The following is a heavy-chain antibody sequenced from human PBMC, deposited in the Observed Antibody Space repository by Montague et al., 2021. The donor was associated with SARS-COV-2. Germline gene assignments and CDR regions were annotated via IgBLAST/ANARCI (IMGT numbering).Heavy chain of an antibody. CDR1: SGSISSFY. D-gene: IGHD2-15*01. CDR3: ARHYSATLPAVY. Sequence: SETLSLTCTVSSGSISSFYWSWFRQPPGKGLEWIGYISDSGSTNYNPSLTSRVTMSVDTSKNQFSLKVNSVTAADTAVCYCARHYSATLPAVYWGQGTLVTVSS. CDR2: ISDSGST. J-gene: IGHJ4*02. V-gene: IGHV4-59*08.